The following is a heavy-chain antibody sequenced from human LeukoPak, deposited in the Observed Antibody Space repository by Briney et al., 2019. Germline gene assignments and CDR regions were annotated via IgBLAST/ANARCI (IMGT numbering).Heavy chain of an antibody. CDR3: AKAGSSNWYYFDY. CDR2: ISSSSSYI. V-gene: IGHV3-21*01. Sequence: GGSLRLSCAASGFTFSSYSMNWVRQAPGKGLEWVSSISSSSSYIHYADSVKGRFTISRDNAKNSLYLQMNSLRAEDTAVYYCAKAGSSNWYYFDYWGQGTLVTVSS. CDR1: GFTFSSYS. J-gene: IGHJ4*02. D-gene: IGHD6-13*01.